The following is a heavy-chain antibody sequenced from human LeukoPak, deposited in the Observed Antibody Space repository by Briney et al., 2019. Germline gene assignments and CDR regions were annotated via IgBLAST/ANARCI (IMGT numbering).Heavy chain of an antibody. J-gene: IGHJ2*01. CDR2: ISSSSSDI. Sequence: GGSLRLSCAASGFTFSTYAMNWVRQAPGKGLEWLSSISSSSSDIYYADSVKGRFTISRDNAKNSLYLQMNSLRAEDTAVYYCARDQGYWYFDLWGRGTLVTVSS. V-gene: IGHV3-21*01. CDR3: ARDQGYWYFDL. CDR1: GFTFSTYA.